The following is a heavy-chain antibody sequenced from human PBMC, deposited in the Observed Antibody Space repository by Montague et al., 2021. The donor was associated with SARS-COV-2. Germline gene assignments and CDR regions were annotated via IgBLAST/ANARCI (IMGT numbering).Heavy chain of an antibody. CDR3: AGGTKRVFTYDYDSSGYASGY. CDR2: INHSGST. CDR1: GGSFSGYY. Sequence: SETLSLTCAVYGGSFSGYYWSWFRQHPGKGLEWSGEINHSGSTKYNPSLKSRVTISVDTSKNKFSLKLSSVTAADTAVYYCAGGTKRVFTYDYDSSGYASGYWGQGTLVTVSS. D-gene: IGHD3-22*01. J-gene: IGHJ4*02. V-gene: IGHV4-34*01.